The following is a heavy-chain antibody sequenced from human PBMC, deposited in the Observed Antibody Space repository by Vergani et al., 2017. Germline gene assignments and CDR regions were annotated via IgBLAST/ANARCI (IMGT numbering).Heavy chain of an antibody. Sequence: EVQLLESGGGLVQPGGSLRLSCAASGFTFSSYSMNWVRQAPGKGLEWVSSISSSSSYIYYADSVKGRFTISRDNAKNSLYLQMNSLRAEDTAVYYCARGIAVAGNDAFDIWGQGTMVTVSS. D-gene: IGHD6-19*01. CDR1: GFTFSSYS. J-gene: IGHJ3*02. CDR2: ISSSSSYI. CDR3: ARGIAVAGNDAFDI. V-gene: IGHV3-21*01.